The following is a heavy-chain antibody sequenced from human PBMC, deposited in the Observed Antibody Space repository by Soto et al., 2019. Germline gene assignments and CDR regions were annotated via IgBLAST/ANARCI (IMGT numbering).Heavy chain of an antibody. CDR1: WFTVSSYE. CDR3: ARDFLDY. V-gene: IGHV3-48*03. CDR2: ISSSGSTI. Sequence: GGSLRPYSAESWFTVSSYEMNWVRQAPGKGLEWVSYISSSGSTIYYADSVKGRFTISRDNAKNSLYLQMNSLRAEDTAVYYCARDFLDYWGQGTLVPVSS. J-gene: IGHJ4*02.